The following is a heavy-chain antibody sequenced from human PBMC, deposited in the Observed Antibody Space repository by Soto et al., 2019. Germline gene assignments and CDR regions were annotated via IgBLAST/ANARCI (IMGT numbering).Heavy chain of an antibody. V-gene: IGHV4-39*02. CDR2: IYYSGST. Sequence: QLQLQESGPGLVKPSETLSLTCTVSGGSISSNYYYWGWIRQPPGKGLEWIGTIYYSGSTYYNPSLKSRVTISVDTSKSQFSLTLSSVTAADTALYYCAKDRPRRTSGYFFDYWGQGTPVTVSS. CDR1: GGSISSNYYY. J-gene: IGHJ4*02. CDR3: AKDRPRRTSGYFFDY. D-gene: IGHD1-1*01.